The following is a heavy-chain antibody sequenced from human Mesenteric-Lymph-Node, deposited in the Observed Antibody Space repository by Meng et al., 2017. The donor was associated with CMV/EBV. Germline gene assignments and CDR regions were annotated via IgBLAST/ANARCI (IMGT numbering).Heavy chain of an antibody. CDR2: IKQDGSEK. Sequence: GESLKISCAASGFTFSSYWMSWVRQAPGKGLEWVANIKQDGSEKYYVDSVKGRFTISRDNAKNSLYLQMNNLRAEDTAVYYCAAAWDYWGQGTLVTVSS. V-gene: IGHV3-7*01. CDR1: GFTFSSYW. CDR3: AAAWDY. J-gene: IGHJ4*02.